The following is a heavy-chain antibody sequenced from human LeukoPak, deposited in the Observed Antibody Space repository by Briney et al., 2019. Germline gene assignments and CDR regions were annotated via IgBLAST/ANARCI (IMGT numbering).Heavy chain of an antibody. D-gene: IGHD2-8*01. J-gene: IGHJ4*02. CDR3: ASGDRGMVYAF. CDR2: ISSSGSII. Sequence: PGGSLRLSCAASGFTFSNYKMNWVRQAPGKGLEWVSYISSSGSIIYYSDSVKGRFTISRDNAKNSLYLQMNSLRAEDTAVYYCASGDRGMVYAFWGQGTLVTVSS. V-gene: IGHV3-48*03. CDR1: GFTFSNYK.